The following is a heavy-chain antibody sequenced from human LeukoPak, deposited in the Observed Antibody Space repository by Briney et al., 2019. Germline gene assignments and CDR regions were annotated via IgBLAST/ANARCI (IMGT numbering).Heavy chain of an antibody. CDR3: AGDIGDRYFDL. CDR2: IYYSGST. J-gene: IGHJ2*01. V-gene: IGHV4-59*01. D-gene: IGHD2-21*02. CDR1: GGSISSYY. Sequence: SETLSLTCTVSGGSISSYYWSWIRQPPGRGLEWIRYIYYSGSTNYNPSLKSRVTISVDTSKNQFSQKLSSVTAADTAVYYCAGDIGDRYFDLWGRGTLVTVSS.